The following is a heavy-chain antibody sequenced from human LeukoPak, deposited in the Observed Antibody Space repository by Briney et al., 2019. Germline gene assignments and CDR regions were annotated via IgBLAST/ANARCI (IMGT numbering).Heavy chain of an antibody. J-gene: IGHJ4*02. CDR3: AGDVSYSSSSGLFDY. CDR1: GFTFSSYS. D-gene: IGHD6-6*01. Sequence: GGSLRLSCAASGFTFSSYSMNWVRQAPGKGLEWVSSISSSSSYIYYADSVKGRFTISRDNAKNSLYLQMNSLRAEDTAVYYCAGDVSYSSSSGLFDYWGQGTLVTVSS. CDR2: ISSSSSYI. V-gene: IGHV3-21*01.